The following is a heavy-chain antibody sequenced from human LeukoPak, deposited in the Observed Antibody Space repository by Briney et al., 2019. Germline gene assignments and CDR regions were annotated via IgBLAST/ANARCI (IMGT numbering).Heavy chain of an antibody. CDR1: GGSISSCY. Sequence: SEALSLTCTVSGGSISSCYWSWIRQPPGKGLEWIGYIYYSGSTNYNPSLKSRVTISVDTSKNQFSLKLSSVTAADTAVYYCVRVVVVVAATRLYNWFDPWGQGTLVTVSS. CDR3: VRVVVVVAATRLYNWFDP. CDR2: IYYSGST. D-gene: IGHD2-15*01. J-gene: IGHJ5*02. V-gene: IGHV4-59*01.